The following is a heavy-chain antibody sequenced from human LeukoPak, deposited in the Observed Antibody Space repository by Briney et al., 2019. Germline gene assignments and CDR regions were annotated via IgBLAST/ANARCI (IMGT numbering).Heavy chain of an antibody. CDR2: IYTSGST. CDR3: VRGRLVVVGAIPPQYYYMDV. V-gene: IGHV4-4*07. Sequence: SETLSLTCTVSGGSTSNYYWSWIRQPAGKGLEWIGRIYTSGSTNYSPSLKSRVTISVDKSKNQSSLRLNSVTAADTAIYYCVRGRLVVVGAIPPQYYYMDVWGKGATVTVSS. D-gene: IGHD2-15*01. CDR1: GGSTSNYY. J-gene: IGHJ6*03.